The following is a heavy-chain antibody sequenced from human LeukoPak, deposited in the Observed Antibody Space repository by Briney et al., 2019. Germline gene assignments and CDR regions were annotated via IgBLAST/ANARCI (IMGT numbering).Heavy chain of an antibody. CDR3: AKDAVDTAMPTDY. V-gene: IGHV3-30*18. D-gene: IGHD5-18*01. Sequence: GGSLRLSCAASGFTFSSYGMHWVRQAPGKGLEWGAVISYDGSNKYYADSVKGRFTISRDNSKNTLYLQMNSLRAEDTAVYYCAKDAVDTAMPTDYWGQGTLVTVSS. CDR2: ISYDGSNK. J-gene: IGHJ4*02. CDR1: GFTFSSYG.